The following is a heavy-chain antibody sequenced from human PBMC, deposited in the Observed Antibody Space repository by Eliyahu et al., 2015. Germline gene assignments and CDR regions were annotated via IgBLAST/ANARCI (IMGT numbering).Heavy chain of an antibody. CDR2: IFSNDEK. Sequence: QVPLKESGPALVKPTETLTLTCTVSGFSLSHALVGVSWIRQPPGKALEWLAHIFSNDEKSYSPSLQSRLSISKDTSKSQVVLTMTNMDPVDTATYYCARIYRLAYDFDLWGQGTLVAVSS. D-gene: IGHD1-26*01. CDR1: GFSLSHALVG. CDR3: ARIYRLAYDFDL. J-gene: IGHJ4*02. V-gene: IGHV2-26*01.